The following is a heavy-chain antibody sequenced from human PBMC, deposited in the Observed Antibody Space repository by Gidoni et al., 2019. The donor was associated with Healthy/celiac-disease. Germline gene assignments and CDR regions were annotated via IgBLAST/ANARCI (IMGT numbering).Heavy chain of an antibody. V-gene: IGHV3-30-3*01. CDR1: GSTFSSYA. D-gene: IGHD6-13*01. CDR2: ISYDGSNK. J-gene: IGHJ6*02. Sequence: QVQLVESGGGVVQPGRSLRLSCAASGSTFSSYAMPLVRQAPGKGLEWVAVISYDGSNKYYADSVKGRFTISGDNSKNTLYLQMNSLRAEDTDVYYCARDFPSDSSSWYGSYYYYGMDVWGQGTTVTVSS. CDR3: ARDFPSDSSSWYGSYYYYGMDV.